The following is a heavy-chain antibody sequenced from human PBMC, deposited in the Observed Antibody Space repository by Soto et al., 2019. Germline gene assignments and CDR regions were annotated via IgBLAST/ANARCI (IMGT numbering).Heavy chain of an antibody. Sequence: PVGSLRLSCAASGFTFSSYAMHWVRQAPGKGLEWVAVISYDGSNKYYADSVKGRFTISRDNSKNTLYLQMNSLRAEDTAVYYCARDFCRSTSCYIYYYCYGMDVWGQGTTVTVS. CDR3: ARDFCRSTSCYIYYYCYGMDV. D-gene: IGHD2-2*01. CDR1: GFTFSSYA. V-gene: IGHV3-30-3*01. J-gene: IGHJ6*02. CDR2: ISYDGSNK.